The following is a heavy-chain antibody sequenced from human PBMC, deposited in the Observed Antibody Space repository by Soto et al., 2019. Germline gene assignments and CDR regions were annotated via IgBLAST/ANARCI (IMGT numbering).Heavy chain of an antibody. CDR3: ARGTPSPLIVRSSRGPSFDP. D-gene: IGHD2-15*01. CDR2: MYYGGRT. Sequence: PSETLSLTCTVSGGSISSYYWSWIRQPPGKGLEWIGYMYYGGRTNYNPSLKSRVTISVDTSKMQVSLKLSSVTAADTAVYFCARGTPSPLIVRSSRGPSFDPWGQGTLVTVS. J-gene: IGHJ5*02. CDR1: GGSISSYY. V-gene: IGHV4-59*08.